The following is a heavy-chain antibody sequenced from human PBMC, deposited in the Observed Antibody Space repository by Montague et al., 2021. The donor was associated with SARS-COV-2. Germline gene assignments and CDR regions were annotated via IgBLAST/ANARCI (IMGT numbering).Heavy chain of an antibody. D-gene: IGHD3-10*01. Sequence: SETLSLTCAVSGGSISSSHWWSWVRQPPGKGLEWIGEIYHSGSTNYNPSLKSRVTISIDKSKNQFSLKLSSVTAAAAAVYYCAREFRTYGYGGQFWYFDLWGRGTLVTVSS. CDR1: GGSISSSHW. V-gene: IGHV4-4*02. CDR3: AREFRTYGYGGQFWYFDL. J-gene: IGHJ2*01. CDR2: IYHSGST.